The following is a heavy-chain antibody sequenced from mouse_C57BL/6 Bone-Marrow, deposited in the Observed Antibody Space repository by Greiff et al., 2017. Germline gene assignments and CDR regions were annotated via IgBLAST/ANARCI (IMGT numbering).Heavy chain of an antibody. V-gene: IGHV1-64*01. Sequence: VKLQQPGAELVKPGASVKLSCKASGYTFTSYWMHWVKQRPGQGLEWIGMIHPNSGSTNYNEKFKSKATLTVDKSSRTAYMQLSSLTSEDSAVYYCARAPFYYGNSAWFAYWGQGTLVTVSA. CDR3: ARAPFYYGNSAWFAY. D-gene: IGHD2-1*01. J-gene: IGHJ3*01. CDR2: IHPNSGST. CDR1: GYTFTSYW.